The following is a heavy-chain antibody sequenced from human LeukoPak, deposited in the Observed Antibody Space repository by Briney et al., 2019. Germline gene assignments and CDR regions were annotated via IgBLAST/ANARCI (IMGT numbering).Heavy chain of an antibody. J-gene: IGHJ4*02. CDR1: EFTFSSYA. CDR3: ATLKVVPADFDY. V-gene: IGHV3-30-3*01. Sequence: GRSLRLSCAASEFTFSSYAMHWVRQAPGKGLEWVAVISYDGSNKYYADSVKGRFTISRDNSKNTLYLQMNSLRAEDTAVYYCATLKVVPADFDYWGQGTLVTVSS. CDR2: ISYDGSNK. D-gene: IGHD2-2*01.